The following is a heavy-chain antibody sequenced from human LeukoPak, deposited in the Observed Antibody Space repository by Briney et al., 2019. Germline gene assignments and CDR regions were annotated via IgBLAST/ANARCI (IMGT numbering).Heavy chain of an antibody. CDR3: AKDHDFWSGYYDY. CDR1: GLTLTSHW. Sequence: GGSLRLSCLASGLTLTSHWMSWVRQAPGKGLEWVANINQDGSQKYYVDSVKGRFTISRDNAKNSLYLQMNSLRAEDTAVYYCAKDHDFWSGYYDYWGQGTLVTVSS. D-gene: IGHD3-3*01. CDR2: INQDGSQK. V-gene: IGHV3-7*03. J-gene: IGHJ4*02.